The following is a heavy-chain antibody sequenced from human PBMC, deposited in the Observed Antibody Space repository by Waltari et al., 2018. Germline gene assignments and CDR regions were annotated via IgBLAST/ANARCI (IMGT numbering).Heavy chain of an antibody. CDR1: GFTFSSYS. CDR2: ISSRSSTI. Sequence: EVQLVESGGGLVQPGGSLRLSCAASGFTFSSYSMNWVRQAPGKGLEWVSSISSRSSTIYYADSGKGRFTISRDNAKNSLYLQMNSLRAEDTAVYYCARDNGVVTPFDYWGQGTLVTVSS. V-gene: IGHV3-48*01. CDR3: ARDNGVVTPFDY. J-gene: IGHJ4*02. D-gene: IGHD3-3*01.